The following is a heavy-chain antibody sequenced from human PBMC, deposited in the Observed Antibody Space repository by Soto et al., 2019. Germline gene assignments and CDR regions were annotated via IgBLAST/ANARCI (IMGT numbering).Heavy chain of an antibody. CDR1: GFTFSGSA. D-gene: IGHD1-26*01. V-gene: IGHV3-73*01. CDR3: TRREDGGGGDYYYGMDV. J-gene: IGHJ6*02. Sequence: PGGSLRLSCAASGFTFSGSAMHWVRQASGKGLEWVGRIRSKADSYATAYAASVKGRFTISRDDSKNTAYLQMNSLKTEDTAVYYCTRREDGGGGDYYYGMDVWGQGTTVTVSS. CDR2: IRSKADSYAT.